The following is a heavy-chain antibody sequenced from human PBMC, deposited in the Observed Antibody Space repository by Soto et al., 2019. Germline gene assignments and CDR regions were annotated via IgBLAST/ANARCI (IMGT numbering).Heavy chain of an antibody. Sequence: QVQLPESGPGLVKPSQTLLLTCSVSVSAIAGGSYYWSWLRQPPGKGLEWIGYIPSKGRPFYHPSLASRSTISSDTSKNQLSLQLTSVTAAYTAVYYCARDQYSGYEFALWGQGTMVTVSS. J-gene: IGHJ5*02. CDR2: IPSKGRP. V-gene: IGHV4-30-4*01. CDR1: VSAIAGGSYY. D-gene: IGHD5-12*01. CDR3: ARDQYSGYEFAL.